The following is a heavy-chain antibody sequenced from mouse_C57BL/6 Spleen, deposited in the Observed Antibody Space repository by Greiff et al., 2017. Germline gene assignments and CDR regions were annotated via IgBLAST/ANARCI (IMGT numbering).Heavy chain of an antibody. J-gene: IGHJ2*01. D-gene: IGHD2-3*01. CDR1: GYTFTEYT. Sequence: VQLQQSGAELVKPGASVKLSCKASGYTFTEYTIHWVKQRSGQGLEWIGWFYPGSGSIKYNEKFKDKDTLTADKSSSTVYMGLSRLTSEDSAVDFCARHEDRLVGYYGYFDYWGQGTTLTVSS. V-gene: IGHV1-62-2*01. CDR3: ARHEDRLVGYYGYFDY. CDR2: FYPGSGSI.